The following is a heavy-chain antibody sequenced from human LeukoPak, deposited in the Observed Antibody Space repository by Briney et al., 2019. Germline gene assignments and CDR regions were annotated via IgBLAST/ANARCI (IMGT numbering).Heavy chain of an antibody. J-gene: IGHJ4*02. CDR3: AKGVLLGLYYFDY. V-gene: IGHV3-23*01. Sequence: GGSLRLSCAASGFTFSSYWMSWVRQAPGKGLEWVSAISGSGGSTYYADSVKGRFTISRDNSKNTLYLQMNSLRAEDTAVYYCAKGVLLGLYYFDYWGQGTLVTVSS. CDR2: ISGSGGST. D-gene: IGHD2-15*01. CDR1: GFTFSSYW.